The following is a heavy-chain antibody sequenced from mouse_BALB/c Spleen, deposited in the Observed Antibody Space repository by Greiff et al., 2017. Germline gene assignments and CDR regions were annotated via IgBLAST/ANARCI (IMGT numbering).Heavy chain of an antibody. D-gene: IGHD2-1*01. J-gene: IGHJ3*01. CDR1: GFTFSNYW. Sequence: EVKVEESGGGLVQPGGSMKLSCVASGFTFSNYWMNWVRQSPEKGLEWVAEIRLKSNNYATHYAESVKGRFTISRDDSKSSVYLQMNNLRAEDTGIYYCTWYPFAYWGQGTLVTVSA. V-gene: IGHV6-6*02. CDR2: IRLKSNNYAT. CDR3: TWYPFAY.